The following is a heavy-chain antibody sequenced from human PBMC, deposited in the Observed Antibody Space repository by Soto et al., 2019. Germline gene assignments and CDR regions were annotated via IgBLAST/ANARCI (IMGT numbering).Heavy chain of an antibody. D-gene: IGHD3-22*01. CDR3: ATYDSIPDY. J-gene: IGHJ4*01. Sequence: GGSLRLSCAASGFTVSSNYMSWVRQAPGKGLEWVSVIYSGGSTYYADYVKGRYTICRDNAKNTLYLQMNSLRAEDSAVYYCATYDSIPDYWGPGTLVTVPS. V-gene: IGHV3-53*01. CDR2: IYSGGST. CDR1: GFTVSSNY.